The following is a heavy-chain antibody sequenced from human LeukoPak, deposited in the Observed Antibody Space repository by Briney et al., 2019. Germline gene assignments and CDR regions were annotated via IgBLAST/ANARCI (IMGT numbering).Heavy chain of an antibody. CDR2: ISAYNGNT. V-gene: IGHV1-18*01. J-gene: IGHJ4*02. D-gene: IGHD5-18*01. Sequence: ASVKVSCKASGYTFTSYGISWVRQAPGQGLEWMGWISAYNGNTNYAQKLQGRVTMTTDTSTSTAYMELRSLRSDDTAVYYCQTGPGGYSYGYEGTDYWGQGTLVTVSS. CDR1: GYTFTSYG. CDR3: QTGPGGYSYGYEGTDY.